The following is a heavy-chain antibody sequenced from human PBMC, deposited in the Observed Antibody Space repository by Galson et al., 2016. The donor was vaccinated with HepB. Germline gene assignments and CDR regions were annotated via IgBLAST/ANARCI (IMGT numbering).Heavy chain of an antibody. D-gene: IGHD6-13*01. CDR2: INPGDGST. CDR1: GYTFTPYY. J-gene: IGHJ4*02. V-gene: IGHV1-46*01. Sequence: SVKVSCKASGYTFTPYYMHWVRQAPGQGLEWMGLINPGDGSTSYAQKFPGRVTMTRDTSTSTVYMELSSLTSEDTAVYYCARGSSWSLYCFDYWGQGTLVTVSS. CDR3: ARGSSWSLYCFDY.